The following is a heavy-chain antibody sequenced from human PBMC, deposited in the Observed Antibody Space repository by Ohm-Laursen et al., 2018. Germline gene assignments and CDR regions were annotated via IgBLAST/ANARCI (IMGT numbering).Heavy chain of an antibody. J-gene: IGHJ4*02. CDR3: ARGRAGHD. V-gene: IGHV3-7*01. D-gene: IGHD3-10*01. Sequence: SLRLSCAASGFTFRSFWMSWVRQAPGKGLEWVANIKQDGSEKYYVDSVKGRFTISRDNARNSVSLQMNSLRVDDSALYYCARGRAGHDWGQGTLVTVSS. CDR2: IKQDGSEK. CDR1: GFTFRSFW.